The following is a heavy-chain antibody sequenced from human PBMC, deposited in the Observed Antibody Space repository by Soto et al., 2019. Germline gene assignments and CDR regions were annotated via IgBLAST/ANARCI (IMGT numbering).Heavy chain of an antibody. J-gene: IGHJ4*02. CDR2: ILPADSYT. Sequence: PGXSLKISCKGSGYNFASHWIGWVRQMPGKGLEWMGIILPADSYTTYSPSFQGQVTVSADQSISTVYLQWSSLKASDTAMYYCATLAGTGSYRDLYFDNWGQGTPVTVSS. D-gene: IGHD1-26*01. V-gene: IGHV5-51*01. CDR1: GYNFASHW. CDR3: ATLAGTGSYRDLYFDN.